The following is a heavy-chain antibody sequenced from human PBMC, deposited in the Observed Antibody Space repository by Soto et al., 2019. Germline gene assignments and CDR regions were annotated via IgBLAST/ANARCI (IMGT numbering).Heavy chain of an antibody. J-gene: IGHJ2*01. V-gene: IGHV3-21*01. CDR3: ARDSSGSYWYFDL. D-gene: IGHD3-10*01. CDR2: ISSSSSYI. CDR1: GFTFCSYS. Sequence: PGGSLRLSCAASGFTFCSYSMNWVRQAPGKGLEWVSSISSSSSYIYYADSVKGRFTISRDNAKNSLYLQMNSLRAEDTAVYYCARDSSGSYWYFDLWGRGTLVTVSS.